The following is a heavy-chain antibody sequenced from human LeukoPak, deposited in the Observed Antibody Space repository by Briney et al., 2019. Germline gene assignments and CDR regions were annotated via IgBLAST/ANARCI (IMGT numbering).Heavy chain of an antibody. CDR1: GGSISSYY. V-gene: IGHV4-59*12. Sequence: SETLSLTCTVSGGSISSYYWSWLRQPPGKGLEWVGYMYYSGSTNYNPSLKSRVTISVDKSKNQFSLKLSSVTAADTAVYYCARDIGYYDSSGPSSWGQGALVTVSS. J-gene: IGHJ5*02. CDR3: ARDIGYYDSSGPSS. CDR2: MYYSGST. D-gene: IGHD3-22*01.